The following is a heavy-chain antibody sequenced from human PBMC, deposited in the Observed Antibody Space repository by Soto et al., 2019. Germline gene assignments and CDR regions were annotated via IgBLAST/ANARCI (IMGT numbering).Heavy chain of an antibody. V-gene: IGHV1-2*04. Sequence: QVQLVQSGAEVKKPGASVKVSCKASGYTFTGYYMHWVRQAPGQGLEWMGWINPNSGGTNYAQKFQGWVNMTRDTSISTAYMELSRLRSDDTAVYYCAREEVPPYCSSTSCKYYYYYGMDVWGQGTTVTVSS. CDR2: INPNSGGT. J-gene: IGHJ6*02. CDR3: AREEVPPYCSSTSCKYYYYYGMDV. CDR1: GYTFTGYY. D-gene: IGHD2-2*01.